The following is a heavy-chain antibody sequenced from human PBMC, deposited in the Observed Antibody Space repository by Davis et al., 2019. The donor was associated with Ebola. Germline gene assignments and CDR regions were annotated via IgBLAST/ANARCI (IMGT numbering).Heavy chain of an antibody. CDR2: ISYDGSNK. V-gene: IGHV3-30-3*01. D-gene: IGHD2-2*02. Sequence: PGGSLRLSCAASGFTFSSYAMHWVRQAPGKGLEWVAVISYDGSNKYYADSVKGRFTISRDNSKNTLYLQMNSLRAEDTAVYYCARVRDYCSSTSCYTAFDYWGQGTLVTVSS. CDR1: GFTFSSYA. CDR3: ARVRDYCSSTSCYTAFDY. J-gene: IGHJ4*02.